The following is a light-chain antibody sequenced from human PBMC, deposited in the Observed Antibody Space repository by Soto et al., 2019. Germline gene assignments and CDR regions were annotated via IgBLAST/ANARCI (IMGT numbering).Light chain of an antibody. CDR3: QQRSDWPPSLT. V-gene: IGKV3-11*01. CDR2: DVS. J-gene: IGKJ4*01. Sequence: EIVMTQSPATLSVSPGERATLSCRAGQGVTTNFAWYQQKSGQSPRLLIYDVSIRATGIPTRFSGSGSGTDFTLTISSLEPEDFAVYYCQQRSDWPPSLTFGGGTKVDIK. CDR1: QGVTTN.